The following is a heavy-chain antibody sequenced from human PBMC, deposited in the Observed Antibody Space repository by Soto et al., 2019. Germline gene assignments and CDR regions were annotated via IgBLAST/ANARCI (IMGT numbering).Heavy chain of an antibody. CDR2: IIPIFGTA. J-gene: IGHJ6*02. CDR1: GGTFSSYA. D-gene: IGHD2-15*01. Sequence: ASVKVSCKASGGTFSSYAISWVRQAPGQGLEWMGGIIPIFGTANYAQKFQGRVTITADESTSTAYMELSSLRSEETAVYYCARPIYCSGGSCYSQYYYYGMDVWGQGTTVTVSS. CDR3: ARPIYCSGGSCYSQYYYYGMDV. V-gene: IGHV1-69*13.